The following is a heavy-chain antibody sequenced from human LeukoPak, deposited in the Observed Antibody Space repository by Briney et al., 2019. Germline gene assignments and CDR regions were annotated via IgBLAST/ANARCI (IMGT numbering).Heavy chain of an antibody. V-gene: IGHV3-21*01. Sequence: GGSLRLSCAASGFTFSSYSMNWVRQAPGKGLEWVSSISSSSSYIYYADSVKGRFAISRDNAENSLYLQMNSLRAEDTAVYYCASYSSSWSDAFDIWGQGTMVTVSS. J-gene: IGHJ3*02. D-gene: IGHD6-13*01. CDR1: GFTFSSYS. CDR2: ISSSSSYI. CDR3: ASYSSSWSDAFDI.